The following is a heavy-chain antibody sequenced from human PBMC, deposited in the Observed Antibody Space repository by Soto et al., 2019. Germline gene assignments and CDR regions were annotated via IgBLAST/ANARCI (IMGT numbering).Heavy chain of an antibody. CDR2: IYRTGST. J-gene: IGHJ4*02. CDR3: ASRDPGTSVDY. Sequence: PSETLSLTCAVSGGSFTSNHWWTWVRQPPGQGLEWIGEIYRTGSTNYNPSLKSRVTISLDKSEKQISLKVTSLTAADTAVYYCASRDPGTSVDYWGQGTLVTVSS. CDR1: GGSFTSNHW. V-gene: IGHV4-4*02. D-gene: IGHD1-7*01.